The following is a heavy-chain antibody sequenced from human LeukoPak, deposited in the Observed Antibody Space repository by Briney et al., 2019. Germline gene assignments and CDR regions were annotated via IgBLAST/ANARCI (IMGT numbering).Heavy chain of an antibody. CDR1: GYTFTSYY. J-gene: IGHJ6*03. Sequence: ASVKVSCKGSGYTFTSYYMHWVRQAPGQGLEWMGIINPSGGSTSYAQKFQGRVTMTRDTSTSTVYMELSSLRSEDTAVYYCARDGPAAGTKDYYYYMDVWGKGTTVTVSS. CDR2: INPSGGST. V-gene: IGHV1-46*01. D-gene: IGHD6-13*01. CDR3: ARDGPAAGTKDYYYYMDV.